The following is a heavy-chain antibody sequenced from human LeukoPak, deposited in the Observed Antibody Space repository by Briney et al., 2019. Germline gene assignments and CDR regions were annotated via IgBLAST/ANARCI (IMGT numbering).Heavy chain of an antibody. CDR3: ASQYSSSWGPFDY. CDR2: ISSSGSTI. CDR1: GFIFRSYT. Sequence: QPGGSLRLSCAASGFIFRSYTMNWVRQAPGKGLEWVSDISSSGSTIHYADSVKGRFTISRDNAENSLYLQMNSLRAEDTAVYYCASQYSSSWGPFDYWGQGTLVTVSS. D-gene: IGHD6-13*01. J-gene: IGHJ4*02. V-gene: IGHV3-48*01.